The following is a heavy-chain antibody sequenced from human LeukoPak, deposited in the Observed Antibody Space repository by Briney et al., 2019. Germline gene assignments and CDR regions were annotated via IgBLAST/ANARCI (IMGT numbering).Heavy chain of an antibody. Sequence: GGSLRLSCVVSGFTLTNYALHWVRQAPGKGLEWVAVISYAGTNKYYADSVKGRFTISRDISKNTVYLHMDSLRDEDTAVYFCARGGYYCDTTGSPGDYWGQGTLVTVSS. J-gene: IGHJ4*02. D-gene: IGHD2/OR15-2a*01. CDR1: GFTLTNYA. V-gene: IGHV3-30-3*01. CDR3: ARGGYYCDTTGSPGDY. CDR2: ISYAGTNK.